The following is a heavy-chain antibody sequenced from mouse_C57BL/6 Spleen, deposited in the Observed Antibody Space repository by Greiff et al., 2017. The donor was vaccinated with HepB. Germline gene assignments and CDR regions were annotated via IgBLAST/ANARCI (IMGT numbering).Heavy chain of an antibody. CDR2: ISGGGGNT. CDR3: ARQNYYGSSYWYFDV. Sequence: EVQVVESGGGLVKPGGSLKLSCAASGFTFSSYTMSWVRQTPEKRLEWVATISGGGGNTYYPDSVKGRFTISRDNAKNTLYLQMSSLRSEDTALYYCARQNYYGSSYWYFDVWGTGTTVTVSS. D-gene: IGHD1-1*01. J-gene: IGHJ1*03. CDR1: GFTFSSYT. V-gene: IGHV5-9*01.